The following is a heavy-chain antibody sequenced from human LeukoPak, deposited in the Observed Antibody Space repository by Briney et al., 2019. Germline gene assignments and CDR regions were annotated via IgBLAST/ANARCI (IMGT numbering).Heavy chain of an antibody. CDR1: GDSVSLYY. CDR2: MYYSGCT. V-gene: IGHV4-59*02. D-gene: IGHD3-10*02. J-gene: IGHJ3*02. Sequence: PSETLSLTCTVSGDSVSLYYWSWIRQPPGKGLEWIGNMYYSGCTTYNPSLKSRINLSVDTSKNQFSLKLSSVTAADTAVYYCARGMFAFDIWGQGTMVTVSS. CDR3: ARGMFAFDI.